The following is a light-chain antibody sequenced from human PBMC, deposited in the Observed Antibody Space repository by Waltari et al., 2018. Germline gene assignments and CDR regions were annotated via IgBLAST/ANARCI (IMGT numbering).Light chain of an antibody. CDR1: SSDVGGYKY. Sequence: QSALTQPASVSGSPGQSITISCTGTSSDVGGYKYVSWYQQHPGKAPTLMIYDVSNRPSGVSNRFSGSKSGNTASLTISGLQAEDEADYYCSSYTSSSTSFGGGTKLTVL. J-gene: IGLJ2*01. V-gene: IGLV2-14*01. CDR3: SSYTSSSTS. CDR2: DVS.